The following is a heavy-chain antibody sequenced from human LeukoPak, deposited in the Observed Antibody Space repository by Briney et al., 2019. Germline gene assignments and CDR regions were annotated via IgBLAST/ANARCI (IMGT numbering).Heavy chain of an antibody. CDR3: AREWYYDSSGTLSLDY. CDR1: GGTFSSYA. CDR2: IIPIFVSP. J-gene: IGHJ4*02. D-gene: IGHD3-22*01. Sequence: AXVKVSCKASGGTFSSYAISWVGQAPGQGLEWMGRIIPIFVSPNSAQKFHGRVTIPTHESTSTAYMELSSLRSEDTAVYYCAREWYYDSSGTLSLDYWGQGTLVTVSS. V-gene: IGHV1-69*05.